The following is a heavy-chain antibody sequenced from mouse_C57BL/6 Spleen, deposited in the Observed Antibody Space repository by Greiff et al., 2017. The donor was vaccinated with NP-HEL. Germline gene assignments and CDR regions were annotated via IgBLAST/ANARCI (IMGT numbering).Heavy chain of an antibody. CDR1: GFTFSDFY. V-gene: IGHV7-1*01. D-gene: IGHD1-1*01. Sequence: EVQVVESGGGLVQSGRSLRLSCATSGFTFSDFYMEWVRQAPGKGLEWIAASRNKANDYTTEYSASVKGRFIVSRDTSQSILYLQMNALRAEDTAIYYCARDGPYYYGSSPWYFDVWGTGTTVTVSS. CDR3: ARDGPYYYGSSPWYFDV. J-gene: IGHJ1*03. CDR2: SRNKANDYTT.